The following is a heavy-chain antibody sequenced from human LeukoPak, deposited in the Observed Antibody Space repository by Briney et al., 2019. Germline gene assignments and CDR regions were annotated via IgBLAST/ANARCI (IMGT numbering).Heavy chain of an antibody. Sequence: GGSLRLSCEGSGFTFSNYWMGWVRQAPGKGLQWVANIKTDGSEKYYVDSVKGRFTISRDNAKNSLYLQMNSLRAEDTAVYYCARDHALPYYDFWSGYYGHDAFDIWGQGTMVTVSS. CDR1: GFTFSNYW. CDR2: IKTDGSEK. J-gene: IGHJ3*02. V-gene: IGHV3-7*01. CDR3: ARDHALPYYDFWSGYYGHDAFDI. D-gene: IGHD3-3*01.